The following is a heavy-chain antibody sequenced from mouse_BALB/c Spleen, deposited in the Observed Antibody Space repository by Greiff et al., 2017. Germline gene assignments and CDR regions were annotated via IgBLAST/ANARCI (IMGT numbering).Heavy chain of an antibody. V-gene: IGHV5-17*02. CDR3: ARSDYGNLGD. Sequence: DVMLVESGGGLVQPGGSRKLSCAASGFTFSSFGMHWVRQAPEKGLEWVAYISSGSSTIYYADTVKGRFTISRDNPKNTLFLQMTSLRSEDTAMYYCARSDYGNLGDWGQGTTLTVSS. CDR2: ISSGSSTI. CDR1: GFTFSSFG. J-gene: IGHJ2*01. D-gene: IGHD2-1*01.